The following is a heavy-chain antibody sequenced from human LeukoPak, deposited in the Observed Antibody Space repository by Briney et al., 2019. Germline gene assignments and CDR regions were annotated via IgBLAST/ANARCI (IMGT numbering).Heavy chain of an antibody. D-gene: IGHD3-16*01. CDR2: IYSTGST. CDR1: GGSINRYY. CDR3: ARHLGAQSLIAFDI. J-gene: IGHJ3*02. V-gene: IGHV4-4*07. Sequence: SETLSLTCTVSGGSINRYYWSWIRQPAGKGLEWIGRIYSTGSTNYNPSLKSRVTMSVDTSKNHFSLKLNSVTAADTAVYYCARHLGAQSLIAFDIWGQGTMVTVSS.